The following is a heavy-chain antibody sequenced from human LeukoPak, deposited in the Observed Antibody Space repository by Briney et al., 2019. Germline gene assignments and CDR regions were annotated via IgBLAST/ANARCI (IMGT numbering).Heavy chain of an antibody. CDR3: ARGRAYYDSSGFFNY. D-gene: IGHD3-22*01. V-gene: IGHV4-4*07. CDR2: MYTTGST. Sequence: SETLSLTXNVSGDSISGYYWNWIRQPAGKGLEWIGCMYTTGSTSYNPSLASRVTMSVDTSKNQFSLNLNSVTAADTAFYYCARGRAYYDSSGFFNYWGQGILVTVSS. J-gene: IGHJ4*02. CDR1: GDSISGYY.